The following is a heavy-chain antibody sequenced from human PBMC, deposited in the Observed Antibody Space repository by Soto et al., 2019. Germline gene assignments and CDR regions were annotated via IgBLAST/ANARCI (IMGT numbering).Heavy chain of an antibody. V-gene: IGHV3-33*01. CDR2: IWYDGSNK. Sequence: GGSLRLSCAASGFTFSSYGMHWVRQAPGKGLEWVAVIWYDGSNKYYADSVKGRFTISRDNSKNTLYLQMNSLRAEDTAVYYCARGWYYYYGMDVWGQGTTVTVSS. CDR1: GFTFSSYG. J-gene: IGHJ6*02. CDR3: ARGWYYYYGMDV.